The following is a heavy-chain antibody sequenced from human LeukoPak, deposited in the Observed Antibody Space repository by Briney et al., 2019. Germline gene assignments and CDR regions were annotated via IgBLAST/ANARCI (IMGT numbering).Heavy chain of an antibody. CDR3: ARALYNRGWYPDYFDS. CDR2: IYSGGST. V-gene: IGHV3-53*01. CDR1: GFTDSSNY. Sequence: GGSLRLSSAASGFTDSSNYMSWVRQAPGKGLEWVSVIYSGGSTYYADSVKGRFTISRDNSKNTLYLQMNSLRAEDTAVYYCARALYNRGWYPDYFDSWGQGALVTVSS. D-gene: IGHD6-19*01. J-gene: IGHJ4*02.